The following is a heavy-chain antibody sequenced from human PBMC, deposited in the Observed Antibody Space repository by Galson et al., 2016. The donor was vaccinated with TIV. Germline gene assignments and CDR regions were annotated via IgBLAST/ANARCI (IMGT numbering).Heavy chain of an antibody. Sequence: QSGAEVKKPGESLKISCQGSGSDFASHWVGWVRQMPGKGLEWMGVIHPGDSDTKYSLAFRGQVTISADKSTRTTFLQWRSLKASDTAIYYCVRHKGGYNFGFSLDNWGQGTLVTVSS. D-gene: IGHD5-18*01. V-gene: IGHV5-51*01. J-gene: IGHJ4*02. CDR2: IHPGDSDT. CDR3: VRHKGGYNFGFSLDN. CDR1: GSDFASHW.